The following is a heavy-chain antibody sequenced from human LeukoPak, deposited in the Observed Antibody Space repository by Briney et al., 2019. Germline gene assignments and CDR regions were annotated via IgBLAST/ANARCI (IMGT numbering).Heavy chain of an antibody. J-gene: IGHJ4*02. Sequence: ASVKVSCKASGGTFSSSAINWVRQAPGQGLEWMGGVIPVFGTTNYAQKFQGRLTVTADESATTAYMELSSLKSEDTAIYYCARVHFYDSSGYSLINPWGQGTLVTVSS. CDR1: GGTFSSSA. V-gene: IGHV1-69*13. CDR2: VIPVFGTT. D-gene: IGHD3-22*01. CDR3: ARVHFYDSSGYSLINP.